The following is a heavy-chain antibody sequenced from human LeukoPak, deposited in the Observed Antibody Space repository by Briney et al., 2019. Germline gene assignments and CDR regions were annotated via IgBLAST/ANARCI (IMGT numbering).Heavy chain of an antibody. D-gene: IGHD6-13*01. CDR1: GFTFSSYG. J-gene: IGHJ4*02. Sequence: PGRSLRLSCAASGFTFSSYGMHWVRQAPGKGLEWVAVTPYDGSNKYYADSVKGRFTISRDNSKNTLYLQMNSLRDEDTAVYYCARDASSWYYWGQGTLVTVSS. CDR3: ARDASSWYY. CDR2: TPYDGSNK. V-gene: IGHV3-30*03.